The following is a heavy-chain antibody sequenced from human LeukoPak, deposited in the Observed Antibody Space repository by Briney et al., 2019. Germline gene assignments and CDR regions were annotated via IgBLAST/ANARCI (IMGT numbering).Heavy chain of an antibody. D-gene: IGHD5-24*01. CDR2: INHSGST. CDR3: ARGARRRWLHQNWFDP. J-gene: IGHJ5*02. Sequence: SETLSLTCAVYGGSFSGYYWSWIRQPPGKGLEWIGEINHSGSTNYNSSLKSRVTISVDTSKNQFSLKLSSVTAADTAVYYCARGARRRWLHQNWFDPWGQGTLVTVSS. CDR1: GGSFSGYY. V-gene: IGHV4-34*01.